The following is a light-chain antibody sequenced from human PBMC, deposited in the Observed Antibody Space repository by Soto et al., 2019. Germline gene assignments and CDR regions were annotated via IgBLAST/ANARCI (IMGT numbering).Light chain of an antibody. CDR3: QHSYKFLRT. V-gene: IGKV1-39*01. CDR2: GAT. Sequence: DIQMTQSPSSLSASVGDTVTITCRASQSISRYLNWYQQKPGKAPNLLIYGATSLQSGVPSRFSCSGSAKYFTLNISSLQPEDFATYFCQHSYKFLRTFGPGTKVDI. CDR1: QSISRY. J-gene: IGKJ3*01.